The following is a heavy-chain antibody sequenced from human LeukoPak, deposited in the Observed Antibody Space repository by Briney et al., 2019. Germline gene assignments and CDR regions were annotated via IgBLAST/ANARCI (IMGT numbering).Heavy chain of an antibody. J-gene: IGHJ6*02. Sequence: GGSLRLSCAASGFTFSSNAMSWVRQAPGKGLEWVSAISGSGGSTYYADSVKGRFTISRDNSKNTLYLQMNSLRAEDTAVYYCAKDGCSSTSCYYDYYYGMDVWGQGTTVTVSS. CDR3: AKDGCSSTSCYYDYYYGMDV. CDR2: ISGSGGST. V-gene: IGHV3-23*01. D-gene: IGHD2-2*01. CDR1: GFTFSSNA.